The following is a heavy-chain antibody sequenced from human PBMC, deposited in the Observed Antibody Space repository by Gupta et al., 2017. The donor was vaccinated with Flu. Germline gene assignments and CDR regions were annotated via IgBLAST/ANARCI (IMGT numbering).Heavy chain of an antibody. D-gene: IGHD3-22*01. Sequence: QVQLQESGPGLVKPSETLSLTCTVSGGAISDFYWSWIRQSPGTGLEWIGHVYYTGNTKYNPSLRSRVTMSVDMSKSQVSLKLTSVTAADTAVYYCASTILEATGDDYYYEYMDVWGKGTTVTVSS. CDR3: ASTILEATGDDYYYEYMDV. CDR1: GGAISDFY. V-gene: IGHV4-59*01. J-gene: IGHJ6*04. CDR2: VYYTGNT.